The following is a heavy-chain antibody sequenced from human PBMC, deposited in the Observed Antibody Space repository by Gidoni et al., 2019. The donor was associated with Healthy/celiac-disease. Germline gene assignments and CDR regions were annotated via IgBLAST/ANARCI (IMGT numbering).Heavy chain of an antibody. J-gene: IGHJ6*02. D-gene: IGHD6-6*01. Sequence: QVQLVQSGAEVKKPGSSVKVSCKASGGTFSSYAISWVRQAPGQGLEWMGGIIPIFCTANYAQKFQGRVTITADESTSTAYMELSSLRSEYTAVYYCARGIIAARPSYYGMDVWGQGTTVTVSS. V-gene: IGHV1-69*01. CDR2: IIPIFCTA. CDR1: GGTFSSYA. CDR3: ARGIIAARPSYYGMDV.